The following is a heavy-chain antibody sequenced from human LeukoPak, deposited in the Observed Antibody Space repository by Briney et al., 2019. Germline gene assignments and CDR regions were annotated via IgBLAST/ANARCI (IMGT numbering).Heavy chain of an antibody. D-gene: IGHD3-9*01. CDR1: GFTFDDYG. J-gene: IGHJ6*03. CDR2: IHWNGDTT. V-gene: IGHV3-20*04. Sequence: PGGSLRLPCTASGFTFDDYGMNWVRQAPGKGLEWISGIHWNGDTTNYAASVEGRFTISRDNAKNSLYLQMNSLRAEDTALYYCARGLRYYYYYYMDVWGKGTTVTVSS. CDR3: ARGLRYYYYYYMDV.